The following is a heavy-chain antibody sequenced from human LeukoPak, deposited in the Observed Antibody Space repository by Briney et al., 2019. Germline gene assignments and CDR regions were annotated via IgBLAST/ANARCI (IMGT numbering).Heavy chain of an antibody. Sequence: GGSLRLSCAASGFTFSSYTFSTYSMSWVRQAPGKGLEWVSAVSGSGVSTYYADSVKGRFTISRDNSKNTLYLQMNGLRAEDTAVYYCAKGVEDSGIYYYYYMDVWGKGTTVTVSS. V-gene: IGHV3-23*01. CDR2: VSGSGVST. D-gene: IGHD2-15*01. CDR3: AKGVEDSGIYYYYYMDV. J-gene: IGHJ6*03. CDR1: GFTFSSYTFSTYS.